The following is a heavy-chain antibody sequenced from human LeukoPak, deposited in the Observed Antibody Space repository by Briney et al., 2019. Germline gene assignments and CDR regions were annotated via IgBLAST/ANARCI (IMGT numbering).Heavy chain of an antibody. J-gene: IGHJ4*02. CDR2: MKKDGSEK. Sequence: GWALIRSSAAFSFTISRDWMSSCRRDAGRGRLGLANMKKDGSEKYYVDSVKGRFTISRDNAKNSLYLEMNSLRVEDTAVYYCARDLGHTGYDLYDYWGQGTLVTASS. D-gene: IGHD5-12*01. CDR3: ARDLGHTGYDLYDY. CDR1: SFTISRDW. V-gene: IGHV3-7*01.